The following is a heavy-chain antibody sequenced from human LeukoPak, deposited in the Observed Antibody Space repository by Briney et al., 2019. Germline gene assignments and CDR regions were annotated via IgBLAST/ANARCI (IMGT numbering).Heavy chain of an antibody. CDR3: ARGQKLYNWNAELLDY. CDR2: ISAYNGNT. D-gene: IGHD1-1*01. Sequence: ASVKVSCKASGYTFTSSGISWVRQAPGQGLEWMGWISAYNGNTNYAQKLQGRVTMTTDTSTSTAYMELRSLRSDDTAVYYCARGQKLYNWNAELLDYWGQGTLVTVSS. V-gene: IGHV1-18*01. J-gene: IGHJ4*02. CDR1: GYTFTSSG.